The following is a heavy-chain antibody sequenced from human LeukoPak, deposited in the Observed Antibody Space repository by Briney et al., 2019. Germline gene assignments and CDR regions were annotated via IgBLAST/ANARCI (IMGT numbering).Heavy chain of an antibody. CDR3: ARVGRIDPLFDY. J-gene: IGHJ4*02. Sequence: SETLSLTCTVSGYSISSGYYWGWIRQPPGKGLEWIGSIYHSGSTYYNPSLKSRVTISVDTSKNQFSLKLSSVTAADTAVYYCARVGRIDPLFDYWGQGTLVTVSS. CDR1: GYSISSGYY. V-gene: IGHV4-38-2*02. CDR2: IYHSGST.